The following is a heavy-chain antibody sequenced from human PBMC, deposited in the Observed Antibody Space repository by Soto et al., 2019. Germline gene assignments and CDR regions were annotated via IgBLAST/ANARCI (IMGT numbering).Heavy chain of an antibody. CDR2: ISGSSDNI. V-gene: IGHV3-11*06. CDR1: GFTFSDYF. CDR3: VRDSARIVVVPRVDGDNWLDP. D-gene: IGHD2-2*01. J-gene: IGHJ5*02. Sequence: LRLSCAASGFTFSDYFMSWIRQAPGKGLEWVSFISGSSDNIKYADSVKGRFTISRDNAKNSLYLQMISLRAEDTAVYYCVRDSARIVVVPRVDGDNWLDPWGQGTLVTVSS.